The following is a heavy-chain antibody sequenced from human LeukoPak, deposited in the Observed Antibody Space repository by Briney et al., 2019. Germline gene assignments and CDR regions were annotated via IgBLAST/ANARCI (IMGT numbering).Heavy chain of an antibody. D-gene: IGHD3-10*01. CDR3: ARLSVANTMVRGYYGMDV. CDR2: IYHSGST. V-gene: IGHV4-4*02. Sequence: PSETLSLTCAVSGGSISSSNWWSWVLQPPGKGLEWIVEIYHSGSTNYNPSLKSRVTISVDKSKNQFSLKLSSVTAADTAVYYCARLSVANTMVRGYYGMDVWGQGTTVTVSS. CDR1: GGSISSSNW. J-gene: IGHJ6*02.